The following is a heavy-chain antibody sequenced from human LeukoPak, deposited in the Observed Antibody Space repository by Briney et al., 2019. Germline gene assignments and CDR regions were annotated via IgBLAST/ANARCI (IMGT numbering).Heavy chain of an antibody. J-gene: IGHJ6*03. CDR1: GYSISSGYY. CDR3: ARESVHCSGGSCYPGYYYMDV. Sequence: PSEKLSLTCTVSGYSISSGYYWDWIRQPPGKGLEWIGYIYYSGSTNYNPSLKSRVTISVDTSKNQFSLKLSSVTAADTAVYYCARESVHCSGGSCYPGYYYMDVWGKGTTVTISS. CDR2: IYYSGST. D-gene: IGHD2-15*01. V-gene: IGHV4-38-2*02.